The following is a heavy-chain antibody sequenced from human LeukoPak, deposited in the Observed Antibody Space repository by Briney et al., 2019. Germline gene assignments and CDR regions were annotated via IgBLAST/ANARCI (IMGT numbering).Heavy chain of an antibody. CDR2: ISYDGSNK. V-gene: IGHV3-30*18. Sequence: PGRSLRLSCPASGFTFSTYDMHWVRQAPGKGLEWVAVISYDGSNKYYADSVKGRFTISRDNSKNTLYLQMNSLRAEDTAVYYCAKPSSGSSYFDYWGQGTLVTVSS. CDR1: GFTFSTYD. J-gene: IGHJ4*02. D-gene: IGHD1-26*01. CDR3: AKPSSGSSYFDY.